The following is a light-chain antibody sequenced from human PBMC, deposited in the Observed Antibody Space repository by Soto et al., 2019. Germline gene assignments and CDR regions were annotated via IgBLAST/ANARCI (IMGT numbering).Light chain of an antibody. V-gene: IGKV3-15*01. Sequence: EIVMTQSPVTLTVSPGERATLYCRASQRISTNLAWHQQKPGQAPRLLIYGASTRATGIPARFSGNGSGTEFTLTISSLQSEDLAVYYCQQFNNWPWTFGQGTKVDIK. J-gene: IGKJ1*01. CDR2: GAS. CDR3: QQFNNWPWT. CDR1: QRISTN.